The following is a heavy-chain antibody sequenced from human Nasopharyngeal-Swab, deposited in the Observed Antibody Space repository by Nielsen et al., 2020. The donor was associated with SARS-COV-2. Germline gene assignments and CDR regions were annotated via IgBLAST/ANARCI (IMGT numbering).Heavy chain of an antibody. CDR3: TTEFGSGWYDY. V-gene: IGHV3-15*01. CDR1: GFNFTNAW. J-gene: IGHJ4*02. D-gene: IGHD6-19*01. CDR2: IKSRSDGGTI. Sequence: GESLKISCAASGFNFTNAWMSWVRQAREKGLEWVGRIKSRSDGGTIDYAAPVKGRFTISRDDSKKTLYLQMNSLKTEDTALYYCTTEFGSGWYDYWGQGTLVTVSS.